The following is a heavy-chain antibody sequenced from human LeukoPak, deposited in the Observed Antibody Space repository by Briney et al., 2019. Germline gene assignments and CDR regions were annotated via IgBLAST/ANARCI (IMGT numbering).Heavy chain of an antibody. CDR3: ARRVGVNFDY. V-gene: IGHV3-21*01. CDR1: GFTVSTNY. J-gene: IGHJ4*02. Sequence: GGSLRLSCVVSGFTVSTNYMSWVHQAPGKGLEWVSFISRSSSYIYYADSVKGRFTIYSDNAKNSLYLQMNSLRDEDTAVYYCARRVGVNFDYWGQGTLVTVSS. D-gene: IGHD1-26*01. CDR2: ISRSSSYI.